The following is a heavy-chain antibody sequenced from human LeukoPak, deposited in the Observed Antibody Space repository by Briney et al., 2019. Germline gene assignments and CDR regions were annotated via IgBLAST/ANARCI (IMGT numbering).Heavy chain of an antibody. D-gene: IGHD5-24*01. CDR3: ARDGRDGYNLGY. Sequence: PGTLSLTWAVPGSSLSSGKWWSWVRQPPGKGLEWIGEIYHSGSVNSNPSLKNRVTISVDTSNNQFSLQLTSMTAADTAVYYCARDGRDGYNLGYWGQGTLVTVSS. V-gene: IGHV4-4*03. CDR1: GSSLSSGKW. J-gene: IGHJ4*02. CDR2: IYHSGSV.